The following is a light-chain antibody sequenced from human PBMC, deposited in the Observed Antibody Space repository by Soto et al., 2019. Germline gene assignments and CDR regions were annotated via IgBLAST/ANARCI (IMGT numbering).Light chain of an antibody. Sequence: QSVLTQPASVSGSPGQSITISCTGTSSDVGGYNYVSWYQQHPGKAPKLMIYDVSNRPSGVSNRFSGSKSGNTASLTISGLQAEDEADYYCSSCTSSSTPVVFGGGTKLNVL. J-gene: IGLJ2*01. V-gene: IGLV2-14*01. CDR2: DVS. CDR3: SSCTSSSTPVV. CDR1: SSDVGGYNY.